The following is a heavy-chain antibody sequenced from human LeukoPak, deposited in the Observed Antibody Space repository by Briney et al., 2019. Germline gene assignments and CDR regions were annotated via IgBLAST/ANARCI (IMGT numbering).Heavy chain of an antibody. CDR3: ATDRSGYYYDSSGAIPFDY. D-gene: IGHD3-22*01. CDR2: FDPEDGET. J-gene: IGHJ4*02. Sequence: ASVKVSCKVSGYTLTELSMHWVRQAPGKGLEWMGGFDPEDGETIYAQKFQGRVTMTEDTSTDTAYMELSSLRSEDTAVYYCATDRSGYYYDSSGAIPFDYWGQGTLVTVSS. V-gene: IGHV1-24*01. CDR1: GYTLTELS.